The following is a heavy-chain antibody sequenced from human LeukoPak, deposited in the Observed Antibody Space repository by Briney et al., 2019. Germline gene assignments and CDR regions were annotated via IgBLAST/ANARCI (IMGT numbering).Heavy chain of an antibody. Sequence: GGSLRLSCAASGFTFSSYSMNWVRQAPGKGLEWVSAISGSGGSTYYADSVKGRFTISRDNSKNTLYLQMNSLRAEDTAVYYCAKALTGGETMNWFDPWGQGTLVTVSS. CDR3: AKALTGGETMNWFDP. CDR1: GFTFSSYS. D-gene: IGHD1-14*01. CDR2: ISGSGGST. V-gene: IGHV3-23*01. J-gene: IGHJ5*02.